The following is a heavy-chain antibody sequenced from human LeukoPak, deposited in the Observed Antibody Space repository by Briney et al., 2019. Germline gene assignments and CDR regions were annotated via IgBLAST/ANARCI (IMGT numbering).Heavy chain of an antibody. CDR2: IYHTGSA. Sequence: KPSETLSLTCSVSGYSFTSGHYWGWIRQTPGKGLEWIANIYHTGSAHYNPSLKSRVTISVDTSNNQFSLKLSSVTAADTAVYYCARYCTSTTCILRGFDYWGQGTLVTVSS. V-gene: IGHV4-38-2*01. D-gene: IGHD2-2*01. CDR1: GYSFTSGHY. J-gene: IGHJ4*02. CDR3: ARYCTSTTCILRGFDY.